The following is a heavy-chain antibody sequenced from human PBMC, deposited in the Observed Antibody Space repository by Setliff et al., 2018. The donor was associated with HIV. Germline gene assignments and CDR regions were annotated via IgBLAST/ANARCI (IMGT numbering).Heavy chain of an antibody. J-gene: IGHJ6*03. CDR1: GFTFSSYA. Sequence: PGGSLRLSCAASGFTFSSYAMSWVRQAPGKVLEWVSAISGSGGSTYYADSVKGRFTISRDNSKNTLYLQMNSLRAEDTAVYYCAKDRGFGELSYYMDVWGKGTTVTVSS. CDR2: ISGSGGST. V-gene: IGHV3-23*01. CDR3: AKDRGFGELSYYMDV. D-gene: IGHD3-10*01.